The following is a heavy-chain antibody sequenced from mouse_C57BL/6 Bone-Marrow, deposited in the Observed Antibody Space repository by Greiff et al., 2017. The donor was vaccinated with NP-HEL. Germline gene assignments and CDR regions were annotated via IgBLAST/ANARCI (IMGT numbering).Heavy chain of an antibody. D-gene: IGHD1-1*01. Sequence: VQLQQSGAELVRPGTSVKVSCKASGYAFTNYLIEWVKQRPGQGLEWIGVINPGSGGTNYNEKFKGKATLTADKSSSTAYMQLSSLTSEDSAVYFCAKRSRPYAMGYWGQGTSVTVSS. J-gene: IGHJ4*01. CDR1: GYAFTNYL. V-gene: IGHV1-54*01. CDR2: INPGSGGT. CDR3: AKRSRPYAMGY.